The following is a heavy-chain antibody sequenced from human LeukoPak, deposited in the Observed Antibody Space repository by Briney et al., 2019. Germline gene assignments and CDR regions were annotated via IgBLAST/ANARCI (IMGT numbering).Heavy chain of an antibody. V-gene: IGHV3-9*01. CDR2: ISWNSGSI. Sequence: GGSLRLSCAASGFTFDDYAMHWVRQAPGKGLEWVSGISWNSGSIGYADSVKGRFTISRDNAKNSLYLQMSSLRAEDTALYYCAKDMSTFWSGYSFDYWGQGTLVTVSS. CDR1: GFTFDDYA. D-gene: IGHD3-3*01. CDR3: AKDMSTFWSGYSFDY. J-gene: IGHJ4*02.